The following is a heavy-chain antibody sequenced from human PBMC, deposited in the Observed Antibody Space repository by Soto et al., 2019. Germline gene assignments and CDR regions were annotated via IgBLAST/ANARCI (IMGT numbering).Heavy chain of an antibody. CDR3: AKDGGWSLAVAGLFDY. Sequence: PWGSLRLSCVVSGSTFSSDDMSWVRQAPGRGLEWVSGISDSGGSTYYADSVKGRFTISRDNAKNTLYLQMKSLRVEDTALYYCAKDGGWSLAVAGLFDYWGPGTQVTVSS. CDR1: GSTFSSDD. J-gene: IGHJ4*02. V-gene: IGHV3-23*01. D-gene: IGHD6-19*01. CDR2: ISDSGGST.